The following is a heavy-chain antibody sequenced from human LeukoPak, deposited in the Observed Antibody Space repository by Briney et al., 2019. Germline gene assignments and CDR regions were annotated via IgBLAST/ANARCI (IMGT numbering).Heavy chain of an antibody. J-gene: IGHJ4*02. D-gene: IGHD3-3*01. CDR1: GFTFSKYY. CDR2: INPTGGRR. Sequence: ASVKVSCKASGFTFSKYYMHWVRQAPGQGLEWMGVINPTGGRRTYAQKFQGRVTLTRDTSTSTVYIELSNLRSDDTAVYYCARERKITSFGVACDYWGQGTLVTVSS. CDR3: ARERKITSFGVACDY. V-gene: IGHV1-46*01.